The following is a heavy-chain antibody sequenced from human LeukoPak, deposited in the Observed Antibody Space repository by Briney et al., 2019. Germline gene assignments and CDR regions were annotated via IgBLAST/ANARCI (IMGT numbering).Heavy chain of an antibody. J-gene: IGHJ4*02. CDR1: GYTFTGYY. V-gene: IGHV1-2*06. CDR3: ARMADIVVVPAAIVYYFDY. D-gene: IGHD2-2*01. Sequence: ASVKVSCKASGYTFTGYYMHWVRQAPGQGLEWMGRTNPNSGGTNYAQKFQGRVTMTRDTSISTAYMELSRLRSDDAAVYYCARMADIVVVPAAIVYYFDYWGQGTLVTVSS. CDR2: TNPNSGGT.